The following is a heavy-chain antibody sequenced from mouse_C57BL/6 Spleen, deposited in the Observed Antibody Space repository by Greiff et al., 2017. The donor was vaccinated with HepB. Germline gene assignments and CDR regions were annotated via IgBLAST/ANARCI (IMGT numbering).Heavy chain of an antibody. CDR2: IYPGDGDT. CDR1: GYAFSSSW. V-gene: IGHV1-82*01. J-gene: IGHJ2*01. Sequence: QVQLKQSGPELVKPGASVKISCKASGYAFSSSWMNWVKQRPGKGLEWIGRIYPGDGDTNYNGKFKGKATLTADKSSSTAYMQLSSLTSEDSAVYFCARPTAQDYFDYWGQGTTLTVSS. CDR3: ARPTAQDYFDY. D-gene: IGHD3-2*02.